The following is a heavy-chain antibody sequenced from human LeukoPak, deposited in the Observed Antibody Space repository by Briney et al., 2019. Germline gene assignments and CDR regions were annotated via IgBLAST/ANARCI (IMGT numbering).Heavy chain of an antibody. J-gene: IGHJ4*02. D-gene: IGHD2-15*01. V-gene: IGHV3-23*01. CDR2: ISGSGGST. Sequence: GGSLRLSCAASGFTFSSYAMSWVRQAPGKGLEWVSAISGSGGSTYYADSVKGRFTISRDNSKNTLYLQMNSLRAEDTAVYYCANNVFGSWVLYYFDYWGQGTLVTVSS. CDR1: GFTFSSYA. CDR3: ANNVFGSWVLYYFDY.